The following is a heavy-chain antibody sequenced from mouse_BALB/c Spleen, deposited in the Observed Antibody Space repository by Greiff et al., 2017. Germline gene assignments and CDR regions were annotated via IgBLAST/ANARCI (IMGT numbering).Heavy chain of an antibody. V-gene: IGHV3-2*02. D-gene: IGHD2-4*01. J-gene: IGHJ3*01. CDR1: GYSITSDYA. CDR2: ISYSGST. CDR3: ARWDYDYSAWFAY. Sequence: DVKLQESGPGLVKPSQSLSLTCTVTGYSITSDYAWNWIRQFPGNKLEWMGYISYSGSTSYNPSLKSRISITRDTSKNQFFLQLNSVTTEDTATYYCARWDYDYSAWFAYWGQGTLVTVSA.